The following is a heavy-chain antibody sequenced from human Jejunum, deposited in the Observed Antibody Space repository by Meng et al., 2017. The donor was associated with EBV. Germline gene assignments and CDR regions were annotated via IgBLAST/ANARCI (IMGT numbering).Heavy chain of an antibody. J-gene: IGHJ4*02. CDR3: AGLRYSGYDRAFDY. CDR2: IYYSGST. D-gene: IGHD5-12*01. CDR1: GGSVNSGNVY. Sequence: VAPPECGPGLVKPSETRSPTCSVSGGSVNSGNVYWSWIRQPPGKGLEWIGYIYYSGSTNYIPSLKSRVTISLDTSKNQFSLKLSSVTAADTAVYYCAGLRYSGYDRAFDYWGQGALVTVSS. V-gene: IGHV4-61*01.